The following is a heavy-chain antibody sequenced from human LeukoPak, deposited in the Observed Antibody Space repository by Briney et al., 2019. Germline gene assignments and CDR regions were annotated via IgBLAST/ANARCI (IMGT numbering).Heavy chain of an antibody. CDR1: GGTFSSYA. CDR2: IIPILGIA. Sequence: SSVKVSCKASGGTFSSYAISWVRQAPGQGLEWMGRIIPILGIANYAQKFQGRVTITADKSTSTAYMELSSLRSEDTAVYYCARIVSVATSSPIDYWGQGTLVTVSS. V-gene: IGHV1-69*04. D-gene: IGHD5-12*01. CDR3: ARIVSVATSSPIDY. J-gene: IGHJ4*02.